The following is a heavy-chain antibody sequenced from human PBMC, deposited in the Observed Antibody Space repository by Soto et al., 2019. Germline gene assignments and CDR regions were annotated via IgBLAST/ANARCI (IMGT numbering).Heavy chain of an antibody. D-gene: IGHD1-26*01. J-gene: IGHJ4*02. CDR1: GFTFNNFW. CDR2: ISTDGSVT. V-gene: IGHV3-74*01. CDR3: ARQTGLGATNY. Sequence: GSLRLSCAGSGFTFNNFWMHWVRQAPGKGLVWVARISTDGSVTSHADSVKGRFTISRDNAKSTLYLQMNSLRAEDSARYYCARQTGLGATNYWGRGTLVTVSS.